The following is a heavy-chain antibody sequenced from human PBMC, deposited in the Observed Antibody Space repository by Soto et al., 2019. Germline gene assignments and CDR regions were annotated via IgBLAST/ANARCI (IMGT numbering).Heavy chain of an antibody. CDR1: GDTPSTYA. J-gene: IGHJ4*02. Sequence: QVQLVQSGAEVQKPGSSVNVSCKASGDTPSTYAISWVRQAPGQGLEWMGGIIPILGTPNYAQRFQGRLTISPATSTRTTYMELTSVTSDATAVFYCAILGLDVDSWGQGTLVLVSS. D-gene: IGHD3-16*01. CDR2: IIPILGTP. CDR3: AILGLDVDS. V-gene: IGHV1-69*14.